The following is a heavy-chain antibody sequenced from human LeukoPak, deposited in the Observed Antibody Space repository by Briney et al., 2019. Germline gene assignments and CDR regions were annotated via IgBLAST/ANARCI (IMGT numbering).Heavy chain of an antibody. D-gene: IGHD3-10*01. CDR1: GFTFSSYA. Sequence: PGGSLRLSCAASGFTFSSYAMSWVRQAPGKGLEWVSAISGSGGSTYYADSVKGRFTISRDNSKNTLYLQMNSLRAEDTAVYYSAKDRWFGELLAYFDYWGQGTLVTVFS. CDR2: ISGSGGST. V-gene: IGHV3-23*01. CDR3: AKDRWFGELLAYFDY. J-gene: IGHJ4*02.